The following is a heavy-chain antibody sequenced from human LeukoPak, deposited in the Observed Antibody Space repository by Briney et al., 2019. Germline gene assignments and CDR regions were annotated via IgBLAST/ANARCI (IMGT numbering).Heavy chain of an antibody. CDR2: INWNGGST. CDR3: ARGAPHFIVVVIAPFDY. CDR1: GFTFDDYG. J-gene: IGHJ4*02. V-gene: IGHV3-20*04. D-gene: IGHD2-21*01. Sequence: GGSLRLSCAASGFTFDDYGMSWVRQAPGKGLEWVSGINWNGGSTGYADSVKGRFTISRDNAKNSLYLQMNSLRAEDTAVYYCARGAPHFIVVVIAPFDYWGQGTLVTVSS.